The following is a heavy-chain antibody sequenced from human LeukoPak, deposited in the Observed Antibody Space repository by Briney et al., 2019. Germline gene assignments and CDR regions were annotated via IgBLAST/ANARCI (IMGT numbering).Heavy chain of an antibody. Sequence: PSETLSLTCTVSGGSISSSSYYWGWIRQPPGKGLEWIGEINHSGSTNYNPSLKSRVTISVDTSKNQFSLKLSSVTAADTAVYYCARDHSGDAFDIWGQGTMVTVSS. CDR1: GGSISSSSYY. CDR3: ARDHSGDAFDI. J-gene: IGHJ3*02. CDR2: INHSGST. D-gene: IGHD3-10*01. V-gene: IGHV4-39*07.